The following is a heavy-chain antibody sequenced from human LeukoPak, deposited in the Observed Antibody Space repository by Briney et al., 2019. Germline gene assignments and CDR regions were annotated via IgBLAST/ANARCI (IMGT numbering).Heavy chain of an antibody. CDR2: IFYVGST. J-gene: IGHJ4*02. CDR1: GDSIGSHY. V-gene: IGHV4-59*11. D-gene: IGHD3-22*01. CDR3: AGSIYYYDGSGYYQFDY. Sequence: SETLSLTCTVSGDSIGSHYWSWIRQPPGKGLEWIGYIFYVGSTNYNPSLKSRVTISVETSKNQFSLKLNSVTAADTAVYYCAGSIYYYDGSGYYQFDYWGQGTLVTVSS.